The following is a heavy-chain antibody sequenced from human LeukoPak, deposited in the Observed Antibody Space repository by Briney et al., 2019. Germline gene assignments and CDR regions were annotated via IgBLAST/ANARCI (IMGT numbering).Heavy chain of an antibody. CDR1: GGSFSGYY. V-gene: IGHV4-34*01. CDR3: ARGRRGDIVVVPAAPDFDY. J-gene: IGHJ4*02. CDR2: INHSGST. Sequence: SETLSLTCAVYGGSFSGYYWSWIRQPPGKGLEWIGEINHSGSTNCNPSLKSRVTISVDTSKNQFSLKLSSVTAADTAVYYCARGRRGDIVVVPAAPDFDYWGQGTLVTVSS. D-gene: IGHD2-2*01.